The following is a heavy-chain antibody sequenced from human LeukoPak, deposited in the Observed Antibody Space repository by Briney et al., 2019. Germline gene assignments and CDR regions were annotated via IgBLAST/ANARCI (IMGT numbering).Heavy chain of an antibody. J-gene: IGHJ4*02. Sequence: GGSLRLSCAASGFTFSSYGMHWVRQAPGKGLEWVSAISGSGGSTYYADSVKGRFTISRDNSKNTLYLQMNSLRAEDTAVYYCAKFRTAIINFDYWGQGTLVTVSS. V-gene: IGHV3-23*01. CDR3: AKFRTAIINFDY. D-gene: IGHD5-18*01. CDR2: ISGSGGST. CDR1: GFTFSSYG.